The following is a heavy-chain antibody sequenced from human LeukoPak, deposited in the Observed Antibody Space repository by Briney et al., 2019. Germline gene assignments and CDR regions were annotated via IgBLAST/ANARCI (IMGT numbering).Heavy chain of an antibody. V-gene: IGHV3-30*19. CDR1: GFSFSSYG. CDR3: ASAPIAVAGTGSFDY. D-gene: IGHD6-19*01. J-gene: IGHJ4*02. CDR2: ISYDGSNK. Sequence: PGGSLRLSCATSGFSFSSYGMHWVRQAPGKGLEWVAVISYDGSNKYYADSVKGRFTISRDNSKNTLYLQMNSLRAEDTAVYYCASAPIAVAGTGSFDYWGQGTLVTVSS.